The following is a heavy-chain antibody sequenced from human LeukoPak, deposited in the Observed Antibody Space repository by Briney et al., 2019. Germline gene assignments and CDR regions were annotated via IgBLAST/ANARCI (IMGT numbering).Heavy chain of an antibody. J-gene: IGHJ3*02. CDR2: IIPIFGTA. CDR1: GGTFSSYA. D-gene: IGHD5-24*01. V-gene: IGHV1-69*05. CDR3: ARDPQRWLQPGAFDI. Sequence: SVKVSCXASGGTFSSYAISWVRQAPGQGLEWMGRIIPIFGTANYAQKFQGRVTITTDESTSTAYMELSSLRSEDTAVYYCARDPQRWLQPGAFDIWGQGTMVTVSS.